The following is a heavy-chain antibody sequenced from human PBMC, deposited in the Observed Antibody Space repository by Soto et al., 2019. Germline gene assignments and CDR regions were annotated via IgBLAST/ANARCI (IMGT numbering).Heavy chain of an antibody. J-gene: IGHJ6*02. D-gene: IGHD6-13*01. V-gene: IGHV1-18*04. Sequence: GASVKVSCKASGYTFTSYGISWVRQAPGQGLEWMGWISAYNGNTNYAQKLQGRVTMTTDTSTSTAYMELRSLRSDDTAVYYCARGGSSPVFCYYCGLDVWGQGTTVTVSS. CDR3: ARGGSSPVFCYYCGLDV. CDR1: GYTFTSYG. CDR2: ISAYNGNT.